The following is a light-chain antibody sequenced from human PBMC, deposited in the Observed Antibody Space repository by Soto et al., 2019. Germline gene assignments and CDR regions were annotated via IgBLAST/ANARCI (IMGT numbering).Light chain of an antibody. CDR3: QSYDTSLSGYV. J-gene: IGLJ1*01. Sequence: QSVLTQPPSVSGAPGQRVTISCTGSGSNIGAGYDIHWYQQVPGTAPKPLIYANTNRASGVPDRFSGSKSGTSASLAITGLQAEDXADYYCQSYDTSLSGYVFGPGTK. CDR1: GSNIGAGYD. CDR2: ANT. V-gene: IGLV1-40*01.